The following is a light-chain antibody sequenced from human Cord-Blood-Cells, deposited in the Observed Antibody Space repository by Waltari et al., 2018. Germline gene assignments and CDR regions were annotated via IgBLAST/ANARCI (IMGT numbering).Light chain of an antibody. CDR2: DVS. Sequence: QSALTQPRSVSGSPGQSVTISCTGTSSDVGGYNYVSWYQQHPGKAPKLMIYDVSKRPSGVPDRVAGSKSGSTASLTISGLHAEDEADYYCCSYAGSYTDVFGTGTKVTVL. CDR1: SSDVGGYNY. CDR3: CSYAGSYTDV. V-gene: IGLV2-11*01. J-gene: IGLJ1*01.